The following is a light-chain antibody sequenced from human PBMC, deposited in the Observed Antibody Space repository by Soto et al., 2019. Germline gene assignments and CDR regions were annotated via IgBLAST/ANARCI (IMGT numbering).Light chain of an antibody. Sequence: IVLTQSPATLSVSPGERATLSCSASQSVINNLAWYQQTPGPATRLLIYGASNRATGIPDRFSGSGSGTDFTLTISRLEPEDFAVYYCQQYGSSGTFGQGTQVDIK. V-gene: IGKV3-20*01. J-gene: IGKJ1*01. CDR2: GAS. CDR3: QQYGSSGT. CDR1: QSVINN.